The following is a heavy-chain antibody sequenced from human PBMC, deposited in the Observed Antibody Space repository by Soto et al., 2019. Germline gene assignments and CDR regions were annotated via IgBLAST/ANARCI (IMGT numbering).Heavy chain of an antibody. Sequence: SXTLSPTCLFSGSSLTRRSHYLAWIPPSPPKGLEWIGSFFYSGATYYNPSLQSRVSISVDTSENQFSLKLTSVTAADTAVYYCARHDKIIVVTGQIYFDFWGQGSLVTVSS. CDR3: ARHDKIIVVTGQIYFDF. V-gene: IGHV4-39*01. J-gene: IGHJ4*02. CDR2: FFYSGAT. CDR1: GSSLTRRSHY. D-gene: IGHD3-22*01.